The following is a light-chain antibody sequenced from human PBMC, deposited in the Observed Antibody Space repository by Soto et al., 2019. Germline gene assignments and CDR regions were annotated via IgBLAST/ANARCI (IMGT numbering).Light chain of an antibody. CDR3: SSFTSTSTQV. CDR1: SSDVGGYNY. Sequence: QSALTQPASVSGSPGQSITISCTGTSSDVGGYNYVSWYQQHPGKVPKLMIYEVNNRPSGVSHRFSGSKSANTASLTISGRQADDEADYYCSSFTSTSTQVFGGGTKLTVL. V-gene: IGLV2-14*01. J-gene: IGLJ3*02. CDR2: EVN.